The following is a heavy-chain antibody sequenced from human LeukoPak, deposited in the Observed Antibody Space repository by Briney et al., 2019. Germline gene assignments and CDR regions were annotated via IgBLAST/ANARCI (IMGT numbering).Heavy chain of an antibody. J-gene: IGHJ4*02. Sequence: PGGPLRLSCAASGFTFGSSAMHWVRQAPGKGLECVAFIQFDGSYKHYSDSVKGRFTISRDNSKNTLYLEMNSLRPEDTAVYYCATHCSGTACHRDYWGQGTLVTVSS. CDR2: IQFDGSYK. CDR3: ATHCSGTACHRDY. D-gene: IGHD2-2*01. V-gene: IGHV3-30*02. CDR1: GFTFGSSA.